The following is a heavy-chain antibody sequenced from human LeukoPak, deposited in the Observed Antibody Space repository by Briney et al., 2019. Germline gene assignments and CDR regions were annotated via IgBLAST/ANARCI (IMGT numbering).Heavy chain of an antibody. CDR3: AREGSGYTYGYNDAFDL. J-gene: IGHJ3*01. CDR1: GFSVSTNY. CDR2: IYSGDNT. D-gene: IGHD5-18*01. Sequence: PGGSLRLSCAASGFSVSTNYMSWVRQAPGKGLEWVSVIYSGDNTYYADSVTGRSTISRDNSENTLYLQMSSLRADDTAVYFCAREGSGYTYGYNDAFDLWGQGTMVTVSS. V-gene: IGHV3-53*01.